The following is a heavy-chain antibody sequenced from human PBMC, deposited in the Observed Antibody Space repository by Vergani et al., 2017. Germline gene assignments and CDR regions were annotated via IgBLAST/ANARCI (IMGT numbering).Heavy chain of an antibody. CDR2: ISWNSGSI. CDR3: AKDYGPYYDSSGYYTDY. D-gene: IGHD3-22*01. CDR1: GFTFDDYA. V-gene: IGHV3-9*01. Sequence: EVQLVESGGGLVQPGRSLRLSCAASGFTFDDYAMHWVRQAPGKGLEWVSGISWNSGSIGYADSVKGRFNIPRDNAKNSLYLQMNSLRAEDTALYYCAKDYGPYYDSSGYYTDYWGQGTLVTVSS. J-gene: IGHJ4*02.